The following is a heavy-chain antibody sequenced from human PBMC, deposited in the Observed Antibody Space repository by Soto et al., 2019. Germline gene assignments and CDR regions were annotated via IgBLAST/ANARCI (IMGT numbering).Heavy chain of an antibody. J-gene: IGHJ4*02. V-gene: IGHV3-30*14. CDR3: ARDWATGGNYLGIDD. CDR2: ISYDGSKT. CDR1: GFTFSSHG. Sequence: QVQLVESGGGMVQPGRSLRLSCAASGFTFSSHGIHWVRQAPGKGLEWVTFISYDGSKTYYADSVKGRFTISRDNSQNPLYLQMDRLRTEDTAVYFWARDWATGGNYLGIDDWGQGTLVTVSS. D-gene: IGHD1-26*01.